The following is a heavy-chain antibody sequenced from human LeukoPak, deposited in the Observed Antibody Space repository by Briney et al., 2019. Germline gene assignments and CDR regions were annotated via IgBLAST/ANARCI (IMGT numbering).Heavy chain of an antibody. V-gene: IGHV4-59*01. Sequence: PSETLSLTCTVSGGSISTYYWSWIRQPPGKGLEWIGYNYHSRSTKYNPSLKSRVTISVDTSKNQFSLKLSSVTAADTAVYYCARDGYSGNDGLWGQGTLVTVSS. CDR2: NYHSRST. CDR3: ARDGYSGNDGL. CDR1: GGSISTYY. J-gene: IGHJ4*02. D-gene: IGHD5-12*01.